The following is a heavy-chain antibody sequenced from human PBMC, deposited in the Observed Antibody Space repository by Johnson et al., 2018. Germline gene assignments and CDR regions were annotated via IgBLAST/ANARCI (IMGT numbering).Heavy chain of an antibody. D-gene: IGHD2-2*01. CDR1: GFSFSSNI. CDR2: ISTRDDF. V-gene: IGHV3-21*01. CDR3: ATYSRPSCTRTGCFYWYFDV. Sequence: VHLVQSGGGLVKPGGSLRLSCTTSGFSFSSNIMSWVRQAPGKGPQWVSSISTRDDFYYADSVEGRFTISRHNSQKSLYLEMISLRAVETAVYYCATYSRPSCTRTGCFYWYFDVGGRGTRVTVSS. J-gene: IGHJ2*01.